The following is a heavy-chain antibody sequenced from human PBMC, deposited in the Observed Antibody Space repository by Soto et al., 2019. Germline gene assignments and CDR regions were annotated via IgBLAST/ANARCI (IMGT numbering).Heavy chain of an antibody. CDR3: VRDQDDLSDAFDI. D-gene: IGHD3-3*01. CDR2: ISTSSSYT. J-gene: IGHJ3*02. Sequence: PGGSLRLSCAASGFTFSDYYMSWIRQAPGKGLEWVSYISTSSSYTNYADSVKGRFTISRDNAKNSLYLQMNSLRAEDTAVYYCVRDQDDLSDAFDIWGQGTMVTVSS. CDR1: GFTFSDYY. V-gene: IGHV3-11*06.